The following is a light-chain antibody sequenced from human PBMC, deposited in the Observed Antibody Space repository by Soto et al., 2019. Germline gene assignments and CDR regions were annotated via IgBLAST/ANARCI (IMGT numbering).Light chain of an antibody. V-gene: IGKV3-15*01. CDR3: HQYNNWPRT. CDR1: QSVRNN. J-gene: IGKJ5*01. Sequence: EIVMTQSPATLSVSPGERATLSCRASQSVRNNLAWYQQKPGQAPSLLIYGASTRATGIPARFSGSGSGTEFTLTISSLQSEDFAVYFCHQYNNWPRTFGQGTRPAIK. CDR2: GAS.